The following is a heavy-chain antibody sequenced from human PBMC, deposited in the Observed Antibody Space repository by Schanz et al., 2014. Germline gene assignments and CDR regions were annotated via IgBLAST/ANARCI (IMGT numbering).Heavy chain of an antibody. CDR1: RFTVTNAW. CDR3: ARGGPAYYFDD. CDR2: ISGSGGST. Sequence: EVQLVESGGGLIQPGGSLTLSCAASRFTVTNAWMSWVRQAPGMGLEWVSAISGSGGSTYYADSVKGRFTISRDNSKNTVYIQMNSLRAEDTAVYYCARGGPAYYFDDWGQGTLVTVSS. J-gene: IGHJ4*02. V-gene: IGHV3-23*04.